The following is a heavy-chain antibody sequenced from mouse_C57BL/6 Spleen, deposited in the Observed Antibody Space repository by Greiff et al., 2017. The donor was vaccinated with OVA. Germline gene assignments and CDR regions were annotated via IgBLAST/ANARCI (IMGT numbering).Heavy chain of an antibody. Sequence: VKLMESGPELVKPGASVKISCKASGYAFSSSWLNWVKQRPGKGLEWIGRIYPGDGDTNYNGKFKGKATLTADKSSSTAYMQLSSLTSEDSAVYFCARSEGYGNYPWYFDYWGQGTTLTVSS. D-gene: IGHD2-1*01. V-gene: IGHV1-82*01. J-gene: IGHJ2*01. CDR1: GYAFSSSW. CDR3: ARSEGYGNYPWYFDY. CDR2: IYPGDGDT.